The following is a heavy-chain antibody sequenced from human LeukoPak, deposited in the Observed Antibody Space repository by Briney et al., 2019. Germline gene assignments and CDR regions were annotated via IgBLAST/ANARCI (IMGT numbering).Heavy chain of an antibody. Sequence: SEALSLTCTVSGGSISSYYWSWIRQPPGKGLEWIGYIHYSGSTNYNPSLKSRVTISVDTSKNQFSLKLSSVTAADTAVYYCARGDGPDPYFDYWGQGTLVTVSS. CDR1: GGSISSYY. J-gene: IGHJ4*02. D-gene: IGHD5-24*01. CDR2: IHYSGST. V-gene: IGHV4-59*01. CDR3: ARGDGPDPYFDY.